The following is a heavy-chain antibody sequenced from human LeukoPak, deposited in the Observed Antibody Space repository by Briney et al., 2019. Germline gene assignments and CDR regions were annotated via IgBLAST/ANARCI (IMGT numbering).Heavy chain of an antibody. Sequence: PGGSLRLSCAASGFTFSASWMTWVRQAPGKGLEWVANIKQDGTEQYTADSLKGRFTISRDNAKRLLFLQMSSLRVEDTAVYYCARVGPPYYYYYMDVWGNGTTVTVS. CDR1: GFTFSASW. J-gene: IGHJ6*03. CDR3: ARVGPPYYYYYMDV. V-gene: IGHV3-7*01. CDR2: IKQDGTEQ.